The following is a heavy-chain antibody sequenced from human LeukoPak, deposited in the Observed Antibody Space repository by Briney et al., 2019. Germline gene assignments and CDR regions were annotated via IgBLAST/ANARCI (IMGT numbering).Heavy chain of an antibody. CDR2: IYYSGST. D-gene: IGHD3-16*01. Sequence: SETLSLTCTVSGGSISSGGYYWSWIRQHPGKDLGWIGYIYYSGSTYYNPSLKSRVTISVDTSKNQFSLKLSSVTAADTAVYYCARESAFDGNYFDYWGQGTLVTVSS. V-gene: IGHV4-31*03. CDR3: ARESAFDGNYFDY. CDR1: GGSISSGGYY. J-gene: IGHJ4*02.